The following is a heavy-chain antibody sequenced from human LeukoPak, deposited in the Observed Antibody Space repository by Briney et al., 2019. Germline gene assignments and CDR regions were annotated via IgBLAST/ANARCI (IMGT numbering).Heavy chain of an antibody. D-gene: IGHD3-22*01. J-gene: IGHJ4*02. V-gene: IGHV4-34*01. CDR3: ARVLRNYYDSSGYYY. CDR2: INHSGST. Sequence: SETLSLTCAVYGGSFSGYYWSWIRQPPGKGLEWIGEINHSGSTNYNPSLKSRVTISVDTSKNQFSLKLSSVTAAVTAVYYCARVLRNYYDSSGYYYWGQGTLVTVSS. CDR1: GGSFSGYY.